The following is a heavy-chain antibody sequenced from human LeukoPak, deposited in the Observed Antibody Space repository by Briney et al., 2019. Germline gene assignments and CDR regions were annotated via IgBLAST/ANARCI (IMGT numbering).Heavy chain of an antibody. Sequence: SETLSLTCTVSGYSISSGYYWGWIRQPPGKGLEWIGSIYHSGSTYYNPSLKSRVTISVDTSKNQFSLQLNSVTPEDTAVYYCARDGSKGRSSSWYEGFDPWGQGTLVTVSS. V-gene: IGHV4-38-2*02. CDR3: ARDGSKGRSSSWYEGFDP. J-gene: IGHJ5*02. CDR2: IYHSGST. CDR1: GYSISSGYY. D-gene: IGHD6-13*01.